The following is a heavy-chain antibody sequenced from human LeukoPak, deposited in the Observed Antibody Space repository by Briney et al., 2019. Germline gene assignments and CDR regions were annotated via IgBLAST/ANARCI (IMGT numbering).Heavy chain of an antibody. D-gene: IGHD2-2*02. V-gene: IGHV4-34*01. CDR3: ARGGNEYPFDY. J-gene: IGHJ4*02. CDR2: INHSGST. CDR1: GGSFSGYY. Sequence: SETLSLTCAVYGGSFSGYYWSWIRQPPGKGLEWIGEINHSGSTNYNPSLKSRVTISVDTSKNQFSLKLSSVTAADTAVYYCARGGNEYPFDYWGQGTLVTVSS.